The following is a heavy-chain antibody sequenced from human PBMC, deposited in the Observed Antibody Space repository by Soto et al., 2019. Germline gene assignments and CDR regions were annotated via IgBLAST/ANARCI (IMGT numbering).Heavy chain of an antibody. CDR2: IIPLSGTP. V-gene: IGHV1-69*06. D-gene: IGHD2-2*02. CDR3: TRRIPLGS. J-gene: IGHJ5*02. Sequence: QVQLVQSGAEVKKPGSSVKVSCKASGGTFSNYALTWVRQAPGQGLEWMGGIIPLSGTPNYAQKFQGRVTITADKSTTTVYIELSGLRSEDTAVYYCTRRIPLGSWGQGTLVTVSS. CDR1: GGTFSNYA.